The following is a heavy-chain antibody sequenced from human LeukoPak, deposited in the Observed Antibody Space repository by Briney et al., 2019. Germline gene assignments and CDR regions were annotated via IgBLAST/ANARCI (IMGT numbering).Heavy chain of an antibody. CDR2: IYTSGST. D-gene: IGHD3-16*01. Sequence: SETLSLTCTVSGGSNSSYYWSWIRQSAGKGLEWIGRIYTSGSTNYNPSLKSRVTMSVDMSKNQFSLRLSSVTAADTAVYYCAKAPRGGDAFDIWGQGTMVTVSS. CDR3: AKAPRGGDAFDI. V-gene: IGHV4-4*07. CDR1: GGSNSSYY. J-gene: IGHJ3*02.